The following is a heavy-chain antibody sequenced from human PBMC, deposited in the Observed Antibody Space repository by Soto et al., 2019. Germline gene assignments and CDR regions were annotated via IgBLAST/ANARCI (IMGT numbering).Heavy chain of an antibody. J-gene: IGHJ4*02. Sequence: QVQLVQSGGGVVRPGGSLRLSCVASGFAFSDYAMHWVRQSPGKGLEWLAIMSFDGRNKYFADSVEGRFTVARDTSSNTLYLHMNNVTSEDAASYYCGRDHRSFLLYGSVDYWGQGTVVTVSS. CDR3: GRDHRSFLLYGSVDY. V-gene: IGHV3-30*03. CDR2: MSFDGRNK. CDR1: GFAFSDYA. D-gene: IGHD3-10*01.